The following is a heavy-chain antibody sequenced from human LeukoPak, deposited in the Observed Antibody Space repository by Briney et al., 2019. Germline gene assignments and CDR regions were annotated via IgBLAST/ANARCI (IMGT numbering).Heavy chain of an antibody. J-gene: IGHJ5*02. CDR1: GFTFSSYW. CDR2: IKQDGSEK. V-gene: IGHV3-7*03. CDR3: ARGGDYNWFDP. D-gene: IGHD3-16*01. Sequence: GGSLRLSCAASGFTFSSYWMSWVRQAPGKGLEWVANIKQDGSEKYYVDSVKGRFTISRDNSKNSLYLQMNSLRTEDTALYYCARGGDYNWFDPWGQGTLVTVSS.